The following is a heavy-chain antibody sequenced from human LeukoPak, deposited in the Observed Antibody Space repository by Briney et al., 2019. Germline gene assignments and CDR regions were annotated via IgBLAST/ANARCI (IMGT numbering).Heavy chain of an antibody. CDR3: ARGGSGMDHYFDY. CDR2: IWYDGSNK. J-gene: IGHJ4*02. V-gene: IGHV3-33*01. D-gene: IGHD3-10*01. CDR1: GFTFSSYG. Sequence: GGSLRLSCAASGFTFSSYGMHWVRQAPGKGLEWVAVIWYDGSNKYYADSVKGRFTISRDNSKNTLYLQMNSLRAEDTAVYYCARGGSGMDHYFDYWGQGTLVTVSS.